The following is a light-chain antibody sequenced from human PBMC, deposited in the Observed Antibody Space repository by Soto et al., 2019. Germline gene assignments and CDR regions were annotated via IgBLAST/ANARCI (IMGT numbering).Light chain of an antibody. J-gene: IGKJ4*01. V-gene: IGKV1-33*01. CDR1: QDISNY. CDR2: DAS. Sequence: DIQMTQSPSSLSASVGDRVTITCQASQDISNYLNWYQQKPGKAPKLLIYDASNLETGVPSRFSGSGSGTDFTFTISSLQPEDIATYYCQQYDNLPPGFGGGTKVVIK. CDR3: QQYDNLPPG.